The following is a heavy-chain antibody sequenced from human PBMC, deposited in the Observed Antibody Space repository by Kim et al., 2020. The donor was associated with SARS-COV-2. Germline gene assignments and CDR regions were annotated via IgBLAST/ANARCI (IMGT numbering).Heavy chain of an antibody. J-gene: IGHJ4*02. CDR2: INAGNGNT. Sequence: ASVKVSCKASGYTFTSYAMHWVRQAPGQRLEWMGWINAGNGNTKYSQKFQGRVTITRDTSASTAYMELSSLRSEDTAVYYCARGTGRWLQSYFDYWGQGTLVTVSS. CDR3: ARGTGRWLQSYFDY. CDR1: GYTFTSYA. V-gene: IGHV1-3*01. D-gene: IGHD3-10*01.